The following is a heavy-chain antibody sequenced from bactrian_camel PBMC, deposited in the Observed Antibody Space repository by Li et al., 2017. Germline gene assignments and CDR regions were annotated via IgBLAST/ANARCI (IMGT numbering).Heavy chain of an antibody. J-gene: IGHJ7*01. V-gene: IGHV3S44*01. CDR2: VGRDGVT. D-gene: IGHD4*01. Sequence: EVQLVESGGGSVKAGGSLRLSCETSESTASAFCMGWVRQVGAKREGLASVGRDGVTTYANTVKGRFTLSRDNDRNTLYLQMDRLGPEDTAMYYCASLPPGAWACIPDYLPFADVGQRDPGHRL. CDR1: ESTASAFC.